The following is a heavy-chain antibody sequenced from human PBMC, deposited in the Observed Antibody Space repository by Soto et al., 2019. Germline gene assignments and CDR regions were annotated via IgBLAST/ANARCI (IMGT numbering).Heavy chain of an antibody. CDR1: GGSISSGGYY. CDR3: ARGDMVRDLRRWFDP. V-gene: IGHV4-31*03. J-gene: IGHJ5*02. D-gene: IGHD3-10*01. Sequence: SETLSLTCTVSGGSISSGGYYWSWIRQHPGKGLERIGYIYYSGSTYYNLSLKSRVTISVDTSKNQFSLKLSSVTAADTAVYYCARGDMVRDLRRWFDPWGQGTLVTVSS. CDR2: IYYSGST.